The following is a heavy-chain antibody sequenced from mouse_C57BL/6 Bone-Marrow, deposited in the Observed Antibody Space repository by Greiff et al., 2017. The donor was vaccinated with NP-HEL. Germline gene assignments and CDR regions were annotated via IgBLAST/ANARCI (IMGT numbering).Heavy chain of an antibody. CDR1: GFNIKDDY. CDR2: IDPENGDT. J-gene: IGHJ4*01. CDR3: TTWPTTVRYAMDY. Sequence: VQLQQSGAELVRPGASVKLSCTASGFNIKDDYMHWVKQRPEQGLEWIGWIDPENGDTEYASKFQGKATITADTASNTAYLQLSSLTSEDTAVYYCTTWPTTVRYAMDYWGQGTSVTVSS. D-gene: IGHD2-10*01. V-gene: IGHV14-4*01.